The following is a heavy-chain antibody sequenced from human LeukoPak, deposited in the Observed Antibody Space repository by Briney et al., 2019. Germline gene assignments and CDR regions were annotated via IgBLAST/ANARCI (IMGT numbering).Heavy chain of an antibody. V-gene: IGHV3-30*02. Sequence: PGGSLRLSCAASGFTFSSYGMHWVRQAPGKGLEWVAFIRYDGSNKYYADSVKGRFTISRDNSKNTLYLQMNSLRAEDTAVYYCAKDNPITMIVVVNPVLGYWGQGTLVTVSS. CDR1: GFTFSSYG. CDR3: AKDNPITMIVVVNPVLGY. J-gene: IGHJ4*02. CDR2: IRYDGSNK. D-gene: IGHD3-22*01.